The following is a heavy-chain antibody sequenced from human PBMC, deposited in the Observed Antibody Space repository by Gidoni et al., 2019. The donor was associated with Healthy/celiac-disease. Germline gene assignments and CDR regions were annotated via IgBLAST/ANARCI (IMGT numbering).Heavy chain of an antibody. CDR3: ARVRGRIRTATAMTTVPVNWFDP. V-gene: IGHV1-69*01. Sequence: QVQLVQSGAEVKKPGSSVKVSCKASGGTFSSYAISWVRQAPGQGLEWMGGIIPIFGTANYAQKFQGRVTITADESTSTAYMELSSLRSEDTAVYYCARVRGRIRTATAMTTVPVNWFDPWGQGTLVTVSS. D-gene: IGHD4-4*01. CDR1: GGTFSSYA. CDR2: IIPIFGTA. J-gene: IGHJ5*02.